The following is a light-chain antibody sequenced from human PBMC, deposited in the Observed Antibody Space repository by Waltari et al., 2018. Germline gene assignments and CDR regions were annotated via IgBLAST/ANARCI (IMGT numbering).Light chain of an antibody. CDR1: GSNIGSGHA. CDR3: QSYDTSLSVV. J-gene: IGLJ3*02. CDR2: GSS. Sequence: QSVLTQPPSVSGAPGQRVTISCTGSGSNIGSGHAAHRYQQLPRAAPKLLIYGSSSRPLGVPDRFFGSTSGTSASLAIIGLQAEDEADYYCQSYDTSLSVVFGGGTKLTVL. V-gene: IGLV1-40*01.